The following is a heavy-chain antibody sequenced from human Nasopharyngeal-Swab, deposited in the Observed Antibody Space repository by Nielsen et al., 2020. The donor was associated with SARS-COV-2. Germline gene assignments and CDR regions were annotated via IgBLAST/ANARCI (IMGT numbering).Heavy chain of an antibody. V-gene: IGHV1-18*01. Sequence: ASVKVSCKASGYTFTNYGVSWVRQAPGQGLEWMGWVSPLNGRTNYIQKFQGRIIMTTDTSTNTAFMELTDLTSDDTAVYYCAKDHWNRFDYWGQGTQVTVSS. CDR3: AKDHWNRFDY. CDR2: VSPLNGRT. J-gene: IGHJ4*02. D-gene: IGHD1-1*01. CDR1: GYTFTNYG.